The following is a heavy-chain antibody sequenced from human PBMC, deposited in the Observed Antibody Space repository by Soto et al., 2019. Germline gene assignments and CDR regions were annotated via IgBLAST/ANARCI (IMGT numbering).Heavy chain of an antibody. D-gene: IGHD5-18*01. J-gene: IGHJ6*03. CDR1: GGSISSYY. V-gene: IGHV4-59*08. Sequence: SETLSLTCTVSGGSISSYYWSWIRQPPGKGLEWIGYIYYSGSTNYNPSLKSRVTISVDTSKNQFSLKLSSVTAADTAVYYCARQSMVTLGNYYYYYMDVWGKGTTVTVSS. CDR3: ARQSMVTLGNYYYYYMDV. CDR2: IYYSGST.